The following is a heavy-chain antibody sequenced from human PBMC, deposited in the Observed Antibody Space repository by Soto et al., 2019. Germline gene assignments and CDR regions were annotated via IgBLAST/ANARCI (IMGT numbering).Heavy chain of an antibody. Sequence: SETLSLTCTVSGGSIFSDDWTWIRQPPGKGLEWIGYISRGGSSRYAPSLKGRVTFSTDTSKNQVSLKLTYVTVADTAVYYCARGYWFDPWGPGTLVTVS. V-gene: IGHV4-59*01. CDR3: ARGYWFDP. CDR2: ISRGGSS. J-gene: IGHJ5*02. CDR1: GGSIFSDD.